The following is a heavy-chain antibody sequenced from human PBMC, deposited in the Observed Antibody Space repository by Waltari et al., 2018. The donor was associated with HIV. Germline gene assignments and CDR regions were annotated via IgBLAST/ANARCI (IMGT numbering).Heavy chain of an antibody. CDR2: IIPIFGTA. V-gene: IGHV1-69*01. CDR1: GGTFSSYA. D-gene: IGHD1-26*01. CDR3: ARDREVGARGAFDI. Sequence: QVQLVQSGAEVKKPGSSVKVSCKASGGTFSSYAISWVRQAPGQGLEWMGGIIPIFGTANYAQKFQGRATITADESTSTAYMGLSSLRSEDTAVYYCARDREVGARGAFDIWGQGTMVTVSS. J-gene: IGHJ3*02.